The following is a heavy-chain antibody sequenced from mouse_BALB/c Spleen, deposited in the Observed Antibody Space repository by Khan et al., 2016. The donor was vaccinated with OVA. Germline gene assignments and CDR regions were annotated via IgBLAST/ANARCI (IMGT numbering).Heavy chain of an antibody. CDR1: GYSFTDYI. D-gene: IGHD1-1*01. J-gene: IGHJ3*01. CDR3: ARRDYGSSYPGFVY. V-gene: IGHV1-77*01. Sequence: QVQLQQSGPELVKPGASVKMSCKASGYSFTDYIISWVKRRTGQGLQWIGEIYPGSGSIYSNEKFKGKATLTAAQSSNTAYMQLSSLTSEDSAVYFGARRDYGSSYPGFVYGGQGTLVTVSA. CDR2: IYPGSGSI.